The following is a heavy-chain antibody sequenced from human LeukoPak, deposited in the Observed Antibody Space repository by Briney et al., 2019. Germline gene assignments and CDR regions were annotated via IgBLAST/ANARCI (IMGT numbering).Heavy chain of an antibody. J-gene: IGHJ4*02. V-gene: IGHV3-30*18. Sequence: PGGSLRLSCAASGFTFSSYGMHWVRQAGKGLEWVAVISYDGIDQYYADSVKGRFTISRDNSKNTLYLQMNSLRAEDTAVYYCAKPGADYGGSPPLGNVFDYWGQGTLVTVSS. CDR1: GFTFSSYG. D-gene: IGHD4-23*01. CDR3: AKPGADYGGSPPLGNVFDY. CDR2: ISYDGIDQ.